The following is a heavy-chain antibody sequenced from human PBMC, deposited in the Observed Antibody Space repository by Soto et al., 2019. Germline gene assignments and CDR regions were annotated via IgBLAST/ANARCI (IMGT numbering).Heavy chain of an antibody. D-gene: IGHD2-15*01. J-gene: IGHJ5*02. CDR3: ARTGHNAGCSGGSCQNNWFDP. CDR2: ISAYNGNT. CDR1: GYTFTSYG. V-gene: IGHV1-18*01. Sequence: ASVKVSCKASGYTFTSYGISWVRQAPGQGLEWMGWISAYNGNTNYAQKLQGRVTMTTDTSTSTAYMELRSLRSDDTAVYYCARTGHNAGCSGGSCQNNWFDPWGQGTLVTVSS.